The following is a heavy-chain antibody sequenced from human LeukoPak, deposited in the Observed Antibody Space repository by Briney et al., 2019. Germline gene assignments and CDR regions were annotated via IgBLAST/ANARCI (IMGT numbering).Heavy chain of an antibody. CDR1: GFTVSINY. CDR3: ARQSRLPWFVELGYFDY. J-gene: IGHJ4*02. D-gene: IGHD3-10*01. CDR2: IYSGGRT. Sequence: PGGSLRLSCAASGFTVSINYMSWVRQAPGKGLEWVSVIYSGGRTYYAVSVKGRFTISRDNSKNTLYLQMNSLRAEDTAVYYCARQSRLPWFVELGYFDYWGQGTLVTVSS. V-gene: IGHV3-53*01.